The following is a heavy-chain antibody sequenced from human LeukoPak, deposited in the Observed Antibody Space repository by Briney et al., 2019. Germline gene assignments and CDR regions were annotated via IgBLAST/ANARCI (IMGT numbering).Heavy chain of an antibody. J-gene: IGHJ4*02. CDR3: AKSTNPNILPLYDY. V-gene: IGHV3-23*01. Sequence: GGSLRLSCAASGFTFSSYAMSWVRQAPGKGLEWVSAISGSGGSTYYADSVKGRFTISRDNSKNTLYLQMNSLRAEDTAVYYCAKSTNPNILPLYDYWGQGTLVTVSS. CDR1: GFTFSSYA. CDR2: ISGSGGST. D-gene: IGHD2-2*01.